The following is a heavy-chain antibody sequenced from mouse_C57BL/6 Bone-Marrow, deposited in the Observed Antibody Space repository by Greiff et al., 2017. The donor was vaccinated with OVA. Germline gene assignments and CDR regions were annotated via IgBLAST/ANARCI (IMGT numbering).Heavy chain of an antibody. J-gene: IGHJ1*03. D-gene: IGHD1-1*01. Sequence: VQLQQPGAELVKPGASVKLSCKASGYTFTSYWMHWVKQRPGKGLEWIGRIYPGDGDTNYNGKFKGKATLTADKSSSTAYMQLSSLTSEDSAVYFCARSGFCYGRSYGYFDVWGTGTTVTVSS. CDR1: GYTFTSYW. CDR2: IYPGDGDT. CDR3: ARSGFCYGRSYGYFDV. V-gene: IGHV1-82*01.